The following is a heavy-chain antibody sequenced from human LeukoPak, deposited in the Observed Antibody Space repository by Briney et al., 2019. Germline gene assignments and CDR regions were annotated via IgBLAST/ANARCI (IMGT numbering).Heavy chain of an antibody. CDR1: GGSFSNYA. J-gene: IGHJ4*02. CDR2: ITPILGLV. D-gene: IGHD5-18*01. V-gene: IGHV1-69*04. Sequence: GASVNVSFKASGGSFSNYAINWVRQAPGQGLEWMGRITPILGLVNYAQKFQGRVTITADKSASTGYMDVAGLRNDDTAVYYCARGRGSRTGYNGDYLDYWGQGTLVTVSS. CDR3: ARGRGSRTGYNGDYLDY.